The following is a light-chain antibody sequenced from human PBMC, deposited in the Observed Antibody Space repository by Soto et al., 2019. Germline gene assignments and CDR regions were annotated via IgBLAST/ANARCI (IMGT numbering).Light chain of an antibody. CDR3: SSKRTNDSLV. J-gene: IGLJ1*01. Sequence: QSSLTHPASLSGSPGQTITISFTGTSSDVGAYNYVSWYQQHPGKAPKLMIYEVSNRPSGVSDRFSGSKSGNTASLTISGLQAADEADYYCSSKRTNDSLVFGTGTTVTVL. V-gene: IGLV2-14*01. CDR1: SSDVGAYNY. CDR2: EVS.